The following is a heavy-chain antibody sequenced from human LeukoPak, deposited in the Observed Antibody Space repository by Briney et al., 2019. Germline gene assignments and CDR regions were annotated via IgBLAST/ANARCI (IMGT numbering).Heavy chain of an antibody. V-gene: IGHV3-23*01. Sequence: PPGGSLRLSCVVSGFIFNKFGMSWVRQAPGKGPEWVSTINGNGASTHYAESVQGRFTISRDNSKNTLYLQMNSLRADDTAVYYCARDRSGTYFWGQGSLVTVSS. CDR2: INGNGAST. J-gene: IGHJ4*02. CDR1: GFIFNKFG. CDR3: ARDRSGTYF. D-gene: IGHD1-26*01.